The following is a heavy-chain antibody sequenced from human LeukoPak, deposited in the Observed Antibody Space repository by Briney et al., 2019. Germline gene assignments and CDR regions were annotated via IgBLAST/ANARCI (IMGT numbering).Heavy chain of an antibody. Sequence: TLSLTCTVSGGSISSGGYYWSWIRQHPGKGLEWIGYIYYSGSTYYNPSLKSRVTISVDTSKNQFSLKLSSVTAADTAVYYCARGPGVVPAATALGWFDPWGQGTLVTVSS. CDR1: GGSISSGGYY. V-gene: IGHV4-31*03. CDR3: ARGPGVVPAATALGWFDP. CDR2: IYYSGST. D-gene: IGHD2-2*01. J-gene: IGHJ5*02.